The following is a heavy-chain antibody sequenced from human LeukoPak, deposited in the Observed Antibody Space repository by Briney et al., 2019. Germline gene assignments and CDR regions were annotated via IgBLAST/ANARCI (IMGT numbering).Heavy chain of an antibody. CDR2: ISSSGSTI. Sequence: GGSLRLSCAASGFTFSSYEMNWVRQAPGKGLEWVSYISSSGSTIYYADSVKGRFTISRDNAKNSLYLQMNSLRAEDTAVYYCAREPYSSAQGHYYGMDVWGQGTTVTVSS. V-gene: IGHV3-48*03. J-gene: IGHJ6*02. CDR1: GFTFSSYE. CDR3: AREPYSSAQGHYYGMDV. D-gene: IGHD6-19*01.